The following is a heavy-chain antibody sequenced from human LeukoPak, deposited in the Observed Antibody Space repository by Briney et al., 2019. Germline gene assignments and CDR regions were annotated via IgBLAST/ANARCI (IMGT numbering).Heavy chain of an antibody. D-gene: IGHD1-7*01. CDR3: ARMYNWKYQGFDS. J-gene: IGHJ4*02. Sequence: ASVKVSCKASGYTFTSYDINWVRQATGQGLEWMGWMNPNSGNTGYAQRLQDRVTMTTDTSTGTAYMELRSLRSDDTAVYYCARMYNWKYQGFDSWGQGTLVTVSS. V-gene: IGHV1-8*01. CDR2: MNPNSGNT. CDR1: GYTFTSYD.